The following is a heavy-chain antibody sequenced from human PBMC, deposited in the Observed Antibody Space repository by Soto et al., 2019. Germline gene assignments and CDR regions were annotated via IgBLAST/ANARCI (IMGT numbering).Heavy chain of an antibody. D-gene: IGHD2-2*01. J-gene: IGHJ4*02. CDR1: GGSISSYY. CDR3: ARYYCTSTTCYYFDY. CDR2: IYYTGST. V-gene: IGHV4-59*01. Sequence: PSETLSLTCTVSGGSISSYYWSWIRQPPGKGLERIGYIYYTGSTNYNPSLKSRVTISVDTSKNQFSLKLTSVTAADTAVYYCARYYCTSTTCYYFDYWGQGTLVTVSS.